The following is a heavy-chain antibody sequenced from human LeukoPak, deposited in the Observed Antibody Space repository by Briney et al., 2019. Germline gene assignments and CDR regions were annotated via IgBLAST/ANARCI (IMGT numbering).Heavy chain of an antibody. CDR1: GFTVSSNY. CDR3: ARDARSSSPRKFDI. D-gene: IGHD6-13*01. CDR2: IYSGGST. J-gene: IGHJ3*02. Sequence: GGSLRLSCAASGFTVSSNYMSWVRQAPGKGLEWVSVIYSGGSTYYADSVKGRFTISRDNSKNTLYLQMNSLRAEDTAVYYCARDARSSSPRKFDIRGQGTMVTVSS. V-gene: IGHV3-66*02.